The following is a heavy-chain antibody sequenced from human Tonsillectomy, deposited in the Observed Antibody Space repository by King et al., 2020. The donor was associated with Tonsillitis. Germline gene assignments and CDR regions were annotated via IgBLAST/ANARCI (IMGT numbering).Heavy chain of an antibody. J-gene: IGHJ4*02. CDR3: ATTVTTGLYFDF. CDR2: IYYNGGT. V-gene: IGHV4-30-4*01. CDR1: GGSISSGDYY. Sequence: VQLQESGPGLVKPSQTLSLTCAVSGGSISSGDYYWSWIRQPPGKGLEWIGYIYYNGGTYYSPSLNSRVTISVDTSKNQFSLELNSVTAADTAVYYCATTVTTGLYFDFWGQGTLVTISS. D-gene: IGHD4-17*01.